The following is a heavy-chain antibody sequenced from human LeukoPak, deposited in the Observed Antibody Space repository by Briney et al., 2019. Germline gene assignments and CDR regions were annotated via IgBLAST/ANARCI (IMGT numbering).Heavy chain of an antibody. CDR3: ARGREVGSGRPVGY. J-gene: IGHJ4*02. CDR1: GYTFTSYD. Sequence: GASVKVSCKASGYTFTSYDINWVRQATGQGLEWMGWMNPNSGNTGYAQKFQGRVTMTRNTSISTAYMELSSLRSEDTAVCYCARGREVGSGRPVGYWGQGTLVTVSS. D-gene: IGHD3-10*01. V-gene: IGHV1-8*01. CDR2: MNPNSGNT.